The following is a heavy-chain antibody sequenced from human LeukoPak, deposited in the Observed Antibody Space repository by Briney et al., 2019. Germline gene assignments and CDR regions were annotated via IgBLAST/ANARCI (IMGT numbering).Heavy chain of an antibody. CDR2: ISDSSSTI. J-gene: IGHJ4*02. D-gene: IGHD3-22*01. CDR1: GFTFSTFS. V-gene: IGHV3-48*01. Sequence: GGSLRLSCAASGFTFSTFSMNWVRQAPGRGLEWVSYISDSSSTIYYAESVKGRFTISRDNAKSSLYLQMNSLRAEDTAMYYCAGDLSDDTSGHWGQGTLVTVSS. CDR3: AGDLSDDTSGH.